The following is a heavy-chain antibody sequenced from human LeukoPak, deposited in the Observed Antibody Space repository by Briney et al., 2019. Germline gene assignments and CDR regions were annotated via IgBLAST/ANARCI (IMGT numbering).Heavy chain of an antibody. V-gene: IGHV3-23*01. CDR2: ISGSGGST. J-gene: IGHJ4*02. CDR1: GFTFSSFP. CDR3: ARLVGPSDY. Sequence: PGGSLRLSCAASGFTFSSFPMSWVRQAPGKGLEWVSGISGSGGSTYYADSVKGRFTISRDNSKNTLYLQMNSLRAEDTAVYYCARLVGPSDYWGQGTLVTVSS. D-gene: IGHD1-26*01.